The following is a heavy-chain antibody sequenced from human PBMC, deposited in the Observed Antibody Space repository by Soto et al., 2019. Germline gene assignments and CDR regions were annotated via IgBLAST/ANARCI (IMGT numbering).Heavy chain of an antibody. J-gene: IGHJ4*02. Sequence: EVQLVESGGGLVQPGGSLRLSCAASGVTVSSNYMSWVRQAPGKGLEWVSVIYSGGSTYYADSVKSRFTISRDNSKNTLYLQMNSLRAEDTAVYYCARHGYNYGGGYFDYWGQGTLVTVSS. D-gene: IGHD5-18*01. CDR1: GVTVSSNY. V-gene: IGHV3-66*04. CDR2: IYSGGST. CDR3: ARHGYNYGGGYFDY.